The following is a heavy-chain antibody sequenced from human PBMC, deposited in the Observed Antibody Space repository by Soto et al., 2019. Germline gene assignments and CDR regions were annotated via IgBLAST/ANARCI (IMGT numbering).Heavy chain of an antibody. CDR3: ARGHSTDCSNGVCSFFYNHEMDV. CDR1: GYSFTDYH. J-gene: IGHJ6*02. CDR2: INPKSGGT. V-gene: IGHV1-2*04. Sequence: QVQLVQSGAEVKKPGASVGVSCKASGYSFTDYHIHWVRQAPGQGLEWLGRINPKSGGTSTAQKFQGWVTMTRDRSISTVYMELTRLRSDDTAVYFCARGHSTDCSNGVCSFFYNHEMDVWGQGTTVTVSS. D-gene: IGHD2-8*01.